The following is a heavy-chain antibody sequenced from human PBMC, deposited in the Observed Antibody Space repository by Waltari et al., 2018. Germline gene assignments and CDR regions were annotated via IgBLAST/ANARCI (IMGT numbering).Heavy chain of an antibody. CDR2: IYHSGST. D-gene: IGHD1-7*01. CDR3: ARANWNYEDY. Sequence: QVQLQESGPGLVKPSETLSLTCTVSGYSISSGYYWGWIRQPPGKGLEWIGSIYHSGSTYYNPSLKSRVTISVDTSKNQFSLKLSSVTAADTAVYYCARANWNYEDYWGQGTLVTVSS. J-gene: IGHJ4*02. CDR1: GYSISSGYY. V-gene: IGHV4-38-2*02.